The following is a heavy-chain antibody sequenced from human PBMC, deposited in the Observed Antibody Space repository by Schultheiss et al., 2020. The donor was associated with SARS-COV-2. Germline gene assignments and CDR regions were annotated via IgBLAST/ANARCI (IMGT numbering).Heavy chain of an antibody. Sequence: GGSLRLSCAASGFTFSSYDMHWVRQATGKGLEWVSAIGTAGDTYYPDSVKGRFTISRDNSKNTLYLQMNSLRAEDTAVYYCARDLNRGDSGSFGPFDYWGQGTLVTVSS. CDR2: IGTAGDT. CDR3: ARDLNRGDSGSFGPFDY. J-gene: IGHJ4*02. CDR1: GFTFSSYD. V-gene: IGHV3-13*01. D-gene: IGHD1-26*01.